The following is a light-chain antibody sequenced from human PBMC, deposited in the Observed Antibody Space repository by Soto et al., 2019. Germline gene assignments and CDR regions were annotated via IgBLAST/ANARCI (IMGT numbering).Light chain of an antibody. V-gene: IGLV2-8*01. CDR2: EVS. J-gene: IGLJ2*01. Sequence: QSALTQPPSASGSPGQSVAISCTGTSSDIGAYKFVSWYQQHPGKAPKLIIYEVSRRPSGVPDRFSGSKSGNMASLTVSGLLAEDEADYYCSLYAGTNSVVFGGGTQLTVL. CDR1: SSDIGAYKF. CDR3: SLYAGTNSVV.